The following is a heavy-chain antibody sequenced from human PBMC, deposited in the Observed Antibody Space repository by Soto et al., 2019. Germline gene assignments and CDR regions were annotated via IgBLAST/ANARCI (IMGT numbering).Heavy chain of an antibody. CDR3: ARGLITGSQYRGGWYYFDS. CDR1: GGSFSGYI. Sequence: SETLSLTCDVYGGSFSGYIWTWIRQTPGKGLQWIGQINHSGSANYNPSLKSRVTISVHTSNSQFSLELSSVTAADTAVYYCARGLITGSQYRGGWYYFDSWGQGTQVT. CDR2: INHSGSA. D-gene: IGHD1-26*01. V-gene: IGHV4-34*01. J-gene: IGHJ4*02.